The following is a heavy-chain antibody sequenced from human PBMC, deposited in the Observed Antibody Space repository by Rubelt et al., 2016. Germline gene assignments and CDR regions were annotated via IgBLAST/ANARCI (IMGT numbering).Heavy chain of an antibody. J-gene: IGHJ4*02. V-gene: IGHV4-34*01. CDR3: ARHEDTWRVDY. CDR1: GGSFSGYY. D-gene: IGHD2-15*01. CDR2: INHSGST. Sequence: QVPLQQWGAGLLKPSETLSLTCAVYGGSFSGYYWSWIRQPPGKGLEWIGEINHSGSTNYNPSLKSRVTISGDTYKNQFSLKLSSVTAADTAVYYCARHEDTWRVDYWGQGTLVTVSS.